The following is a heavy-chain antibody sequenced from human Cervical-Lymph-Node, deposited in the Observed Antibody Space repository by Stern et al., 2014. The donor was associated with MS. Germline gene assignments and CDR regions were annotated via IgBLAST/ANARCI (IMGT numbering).Heavy chain of an antibody. J-gene: IGHJ5*02. Sequence: QVQLVLSGAEVTKPGSSVKVACKASGGTFSKFPSSWVRLVLGQGREWMGGIFPVFGTPTYAQEFRGRVTITADVATSTVYMELSSLRSDDTAVYYCALSSETSDRWYSLGYDLWGQGTLVTVSS. CDR3: ALSSETSDRWYSLGYDL. CDR1: GGTFSKFP. V-gene: IGHV1-69*01. CDR2: IFPVFGTP. D-gene: IGHD6-13*01.